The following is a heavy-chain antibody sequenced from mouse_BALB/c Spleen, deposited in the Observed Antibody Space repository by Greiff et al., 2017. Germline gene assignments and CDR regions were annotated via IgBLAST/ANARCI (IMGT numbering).Heavy chain of an antibody. Sequence: VQLQQSGAELVKPGASVKLSCTTSGFNIKDTYMHWVKQRPEQGLEWIGRIDPANGNTKYDPKFQGKATITADTSSNTAYLQLSSLTSEDTAVYYCARRVYGSTFDYWGQGTTLTVSS. D-gene: IGHD1-1*01. CDR2: IDPANGNT. J-gene: IGHJ2*01. CDR1: GFNIKDTY. V-gene: IGHV14-3*02. CDR3: ARRVYGSTFDY.